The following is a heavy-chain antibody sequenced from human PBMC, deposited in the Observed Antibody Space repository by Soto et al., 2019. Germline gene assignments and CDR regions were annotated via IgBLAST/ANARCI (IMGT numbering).Heavy chain of an antibody. J-gene: IGHJ5*02. CDR2: ISYDGSNT. CDR1: GVSFNSYD. V-gene: IGHV3-30*03. D-gene: IGHD2-15*01. CDR3: ARISRYCSGGDCHA. Sequence: GGYLILSCAASGVSFNSYDMHWVRQAPGKGPEWVAIISYDGSNTYYSDSVRGRFTISRDNSKDTLYLQMHSLRSEDTAIYYCARISRYCSGGDCHAWGQGSQVSVAS.